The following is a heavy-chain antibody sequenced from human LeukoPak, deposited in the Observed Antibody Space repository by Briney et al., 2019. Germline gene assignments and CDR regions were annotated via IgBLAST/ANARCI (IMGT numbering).Heavy chain of an antibody. Sequence: SETLSLTCAVSGGSISSSSYYWGWIRQPPGKGLEWIGSIYYSGSTYYNPSLKSRVTISVDTSKNQFSLKLSSVTAADTAVYYCARLEYYYDSSGPLIGYWGQGTLVTVSS. CDR3: ARLEYYYDSSGPLIGY. J-gene: IGHJ4*02. CDR2: IYYSGST. CDR1: GGSISSSSYY. V-gene: IGHV4-39*01. D-gene: IGHD3-22*01.